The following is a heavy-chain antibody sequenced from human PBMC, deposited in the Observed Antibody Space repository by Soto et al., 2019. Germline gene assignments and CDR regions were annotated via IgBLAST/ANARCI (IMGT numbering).Heavy chain of an antibody. Sequence: PGGSLRLSCAASGFTFSNAWMTWVRQAPGKGLEWVSGVSGTGGSAYYADSVKGRFTISRDKSTNTLYLHMNSLRAEDTAVYYCARGSAYSDYDLEYWGQGTLVTSPQ. CDR1: GFTFSNAW. CDR3: ARGSAYSDYDLEY. CDR2: VSGTGGSA. D-gene: IGHD4-17*01. V-gene: IGHV3-23*01. J-gene: IGHJ4*02.